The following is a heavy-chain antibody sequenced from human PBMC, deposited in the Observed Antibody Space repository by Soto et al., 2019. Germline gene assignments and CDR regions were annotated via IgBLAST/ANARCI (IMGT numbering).Heavy chain of an antibody. D-gene: IGHD2-2*01. CDR3: ARDLDCSSSSCQSDS. V-gene: IGHV1-69*08. J-gene: IGHJ4*02. CDR1: GGTFSRHI. Sequence: QVQLVQSGTEVKKPGSSVKVSCKASGGTFSRHIISWVRQAPGQGLEWMGRFIPIYGTANYAQKFQGRVKITAETSTTTAYMELSSLRSEDTAVYYCARDLDCSSSSCQSDSWGQGPLVTVSS. CDR2: FIPIYGTA.